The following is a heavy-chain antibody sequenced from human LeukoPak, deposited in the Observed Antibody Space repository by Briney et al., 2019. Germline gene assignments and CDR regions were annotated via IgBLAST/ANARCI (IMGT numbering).Heavy chain of an antibody. Sequence: SETLSLTCTVSGGSISNYYWSWIRQPPGKGLEWIGKILYSGSTNYKPSLKSRVAISVDTSKNQFSKRLCSVTVGYAAVYYCAGFNRSRGDYVCDYWGQGTLVTVSS. J-gene: IGHJ4*02. CDR2: ILYSGST. D-gene: IGHD3-10*02. CDR1: GGSISNYY. V-gene: IGHV4-59*03. CDR3: AGFNRSRGDYVCDY.